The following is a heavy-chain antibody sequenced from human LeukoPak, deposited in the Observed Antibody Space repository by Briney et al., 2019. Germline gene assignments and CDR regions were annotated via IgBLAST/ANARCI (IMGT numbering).Heavy chain of an antibody. J-gene: IGHJ6*02. Sequence: WGSLRLSCAASGFTFSNYSMNWVRQAPGKGLEWVSYISSRSSNIYYADSVKGRFTISRDNAKNSLYLQMNSLRDEDTAVYYCARIPGGYYYAMDVWGQGTTVTVSS. D-gene: IGHD3-16*01. V-gene: IGHV3-48*02. CDR1: GFTFSNYS. CDR2: ISSRSSNI. CDR3: ARIPGGYYYAMDV.